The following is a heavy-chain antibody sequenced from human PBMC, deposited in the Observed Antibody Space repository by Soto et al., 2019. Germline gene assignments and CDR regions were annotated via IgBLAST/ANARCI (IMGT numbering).Heavy chain of an antibody. CDR3: AREISSGWDYYYHMEV. J-gene: IGHJ6*03. Sequence: SETLSLTCSVSGGSISSYYWSWIRQPPGKGLEWIGYIYYSGSTNYNPSLKSRVTISVDTSKNQFSLKLSSVTAADTAVYYCAREISSGWDYYYHMEVWGKGTTVTVSS. V-gene: IGHV4-59*01. CDR1: GGSISSYY. D-gene: IGHD6-19*01. CDR2: IYYSGST.